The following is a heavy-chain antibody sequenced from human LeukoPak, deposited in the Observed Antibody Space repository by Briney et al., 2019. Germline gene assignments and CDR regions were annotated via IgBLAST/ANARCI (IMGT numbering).Heavy chain of an antibody. Sequence: PSETLSLTCTVSGGSISSSGYYWGWIRQPPAKGLEWIGTIYYSGSTYYNPSLKSRVTISVDTSKNQFSLKLSSVTAADTAVYYCARFRTLTTHFDYWGQGTLVTVSS. J-gene: IGHJ4*02. D-gene: IGHD4-11*01. CDR1: GGSISSSGYY. CDR2: IYYSGST. V-gene: IGHV4-39*01. CDR3: ARFRTLTTHFDY.